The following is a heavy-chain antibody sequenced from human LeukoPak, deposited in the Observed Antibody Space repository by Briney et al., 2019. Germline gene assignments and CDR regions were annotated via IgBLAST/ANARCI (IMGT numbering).Heavy chain of an antibody. J-gene: IGHJ4*02. CDR2: INHSGST. Sequence: PSETLSLTCAVYGGSFSGYYWSWICQPPGKGLEWIGEINHSGSTNYNPSLKSRVTISVDTSKNQFSLKLSSVTAADTAVYYCARGADSYGHFDYWGQGTLVTVSS. CDR3: ARGADSYGHFDY. V-gene: IGHV4-34*01. D-gene: IGHD5-18*01. CDR1: GGSFSGYY.